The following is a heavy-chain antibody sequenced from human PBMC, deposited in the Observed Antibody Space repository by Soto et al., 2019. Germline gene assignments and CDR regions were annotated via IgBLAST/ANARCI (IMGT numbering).Heavy chain of an antibody. D-gene: IGHD5-18*01. CDR2: IYYSGST. CDR1: GGTITRGDHF. J-gene: IGHJ6*03. CDR3: GRGQTAIDV. Sequence: QLQLQESGPGLVKPSETQSLTCSVSGGTITRGDHFWSWVRQSPGKGLEWLGYIYYSGSTYYNPSLKGRVMMTIDTSKHQFSLNLSSVTAADTAVFYCGRGQTAIDVW. V-gene: IGHV4-30-4*01.